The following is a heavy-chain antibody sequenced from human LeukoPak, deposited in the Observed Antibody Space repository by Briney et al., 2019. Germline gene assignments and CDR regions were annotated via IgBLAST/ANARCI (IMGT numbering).Heavy chain of an antibody. CDR3: ARSAGGTVDY. CDR1: GDSVSSNSAA. V-gene: IGHV6-1*01. Sequence: SQTLSLTCAISGDSVSSNSAAWNWIRQPPSRGLEWLGRTYYRSKWYNDYAVSVRGRITVNPDTSRNQFSLHLNSVTPEDTAVYYCARSAGGTVDYWGQGTLVTVSS. CDR2: TYYRSKWYN. J-gene: IGHJ4*02. D-gene: IGHD6-13*01.